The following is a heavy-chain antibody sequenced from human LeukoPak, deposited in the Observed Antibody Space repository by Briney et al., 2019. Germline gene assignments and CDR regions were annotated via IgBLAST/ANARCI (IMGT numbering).Heavy chain of an antibody. CDR3: TRGGAARPDY. CDR1: GFTFSGYG. J-gene: IGHJ4*02. CDR2: ISSNTRTI. Sequence: GGSLRLSCAASGFTFSGYGMDWVRQAPGKGLEWVSYISSNTRTISYANSVKGRFTISRDNAQNSLFLQMNSLRAEDTAVYYCTRGGAARPDYWGQGTLVTVSS. V-gene: IGHV3-48*01. D-gene: IGHD6-6*01.